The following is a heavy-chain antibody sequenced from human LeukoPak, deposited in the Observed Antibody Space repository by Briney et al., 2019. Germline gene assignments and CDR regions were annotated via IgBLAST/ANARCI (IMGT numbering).Heavy chain of an antibody. V-gene: IGHV1-69*13. CDR3: AREWAGYGSGSYYYY. CDR2: IIPLFGTA. Sequence: ASVKVSCKASGGTFNNYAISWVRQAPGQGLEWMGGIIPLFGTANYAQKFLGRVIITADGSTSTTQMYLSSLKSEDTAVYYCAREWAGYGSGSYYYYWGQGTLVTVSS. J-gene: IGHJ4*02. D-gene: IGHD3-10*01. CDR1: GGTFNNYA.